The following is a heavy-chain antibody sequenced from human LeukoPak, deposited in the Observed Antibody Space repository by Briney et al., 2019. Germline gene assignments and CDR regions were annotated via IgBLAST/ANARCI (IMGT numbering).Heavy chain of an antibody. D-gene: IGHD6-19*01. V-gene: IGHV3-30*18. CDR1: GFTFSSYG. Sequence: QPGGSLRLSCAASGFTFSSYGMHWVRQAPGKGLEWVAVISYDGSNKYYADPVKGRFTISRDNSKNTLYLQMNSLRAEDTAVYYCAKDWDFRQWLVRYYFDYWGQGTLVTVSS. J-gene: IGHJ4*02. CDR2: ISYDGSNK. CDR3: AKDWDFRQWLVRYYFDY.